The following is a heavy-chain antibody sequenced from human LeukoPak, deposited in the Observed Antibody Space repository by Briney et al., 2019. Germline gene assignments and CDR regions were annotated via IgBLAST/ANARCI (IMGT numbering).Heavy chain of an antibody. V-gene: IGHV3-15*01. D-gene: IGHD4-23*01. CDR1: GFTFSNAW. J-gene: IGHJ4*02. CDR3: TTDGAYGGTFFDY. Sequence: GGSLRLSCAASGFTFSNAWMSWVRQAPGKGLEWVGRIKSKTGGGTTDYAAPVKGRFTISRDDSKNTLYLQMNSLKTEDTAVYYCTTDGAYGGTFFDYWGQGTLVTVSS. CDR2: IKSKTGGGTT.